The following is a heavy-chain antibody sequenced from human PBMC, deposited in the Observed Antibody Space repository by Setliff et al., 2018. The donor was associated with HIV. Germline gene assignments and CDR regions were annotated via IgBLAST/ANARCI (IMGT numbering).Heavy chain of an antibody. J-gene: IGHJ4*02. V-gene: IGHV3-7*03. CDR1: GFNFSTYW. CDR2: IKQDGSEK. Sequence: GGSLRLSCGASGFNFSTYWMSWVRQAPEKGLEWVANIKQDGSEKYYVDSVKGRFTISRDNAKNSLYLQMNSLRAEDTAVYYCARVQGGPTPFGYWGQGTLVTVSS. D-gene: IGHD2-15*01. CDR3: ARVQGGPTPFGY.